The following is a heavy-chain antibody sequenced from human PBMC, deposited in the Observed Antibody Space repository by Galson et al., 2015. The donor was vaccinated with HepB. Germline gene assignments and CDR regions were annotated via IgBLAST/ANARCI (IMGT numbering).Heavy chain of an antibody. V-gene: IGHV3-49*03. CDR1: GFTFGDYA. CDR3: TSNEAGTFKSYYYYGMDV. CDR2: IRSKAYGGTT. D-gene: IGHD6-13*01. J-gene: IGHJ6*02. Sequence: SLRLSCAASGFTFGDYAMSWFRQAPGKGLEWVGFIRSKAYGGTTEYAASVKGRFTISRDDSKSIAYLQMNSLKTEDTAVYYCTSNEAGTFKSYYYYGMDVWGQGTTVTVSS.